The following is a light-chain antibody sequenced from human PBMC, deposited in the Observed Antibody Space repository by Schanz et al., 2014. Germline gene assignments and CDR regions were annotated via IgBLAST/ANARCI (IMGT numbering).Light chain of an antibody. CDR2: EVS. V-gene: IGLV2-8*01. Sequence: QSALTQPPSASGSPGQSVTISCTGTSSDVGGYNQVSWYQQHPGKAPKLMIYEVSKRPSGVPDRFSGSKSGNTASLTVSGLQAEDEADYYCCSYTTTTSLFGGGTKLTVL. CDR3: CSYTTTTSL. J-gene: IGLJ2*01. CDR1: SSDVGGYNQ.